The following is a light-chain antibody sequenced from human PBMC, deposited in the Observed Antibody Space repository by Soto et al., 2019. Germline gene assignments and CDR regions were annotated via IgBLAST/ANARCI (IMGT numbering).Light chain of an antibody. CDR3: QKYNSAPWT. J-gene: IGKJ1*01. CDR1: HSISNY. CDR2: AAS. Sequence: DIQMTQSPSSLSASVGDRVTITCRASHSISNYLAWYQQKPGKVPKVLIYAASTLQSGVPSRFSGSGSGTDFTLTISSLQPEDVATYYCQKYNSAPWTFGQGTKVEIK. V-gene: IGKV1-27*01.